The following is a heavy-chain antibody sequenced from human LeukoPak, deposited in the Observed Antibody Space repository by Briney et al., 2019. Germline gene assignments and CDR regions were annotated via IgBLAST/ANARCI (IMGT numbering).Heavy chain of an antibody. CDR1: GYSISSGYY. CDR2: IYYSGST. Sequence: KPSETLSLTCTVSGYSISSGYYWGWIRQPPGKGLEWIGYIYYSGSTNYNPSLKSRVTISVDTSKNQFSLKLSSVTAADTAVYYCAREYSGGAFDIWGQGTMVTVSS. D-gene: IGHD2-21*01. J-gene: IGHJ3*02. CDR3: AREYSGGAFDI. V-gene: IGHV4-61*01.